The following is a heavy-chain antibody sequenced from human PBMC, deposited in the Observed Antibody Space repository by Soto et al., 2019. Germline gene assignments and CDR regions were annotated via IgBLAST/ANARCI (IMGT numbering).Heavy chain of an antibody. CDR3: ARIPYGDYGLGFDY. V-gene: IGHV1-18*01. D-gene: IGHD4-17*01. CDR2: ISAYNGNT. Sequence: ASVKVSCKASGYTFTSYGISWVRQALGQGLEWMGWISAYNGNTNYAQKLQGRVTMTTDTSTSTAYMELRSLRSDDTAVYYCARIPYGDYGLGFDYWGQGTLVTVSS. J-gene: IGHJ4*02. CDR1: GYTFTSYG.